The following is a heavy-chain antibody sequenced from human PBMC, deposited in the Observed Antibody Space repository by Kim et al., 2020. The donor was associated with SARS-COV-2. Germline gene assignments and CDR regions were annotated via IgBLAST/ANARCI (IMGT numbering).Heavy chain of an antibody. J-gene: IGHJ4*02. D-gene: IGHD2-21*02. CDR1: GYTFTSYG. Sequence: ASVKVSCKASGYTFTSYGISWVRQAPGQGLEWMGWISAYNGNTNYAQKLQGRVTMTTDTSTSTAYMELRSLRSDDTAVYYCARDQAYCGGDCPGDYWGQGTLVTVSS. V-gene: IGHV1-18*04. CDR2: ISAYNGNT. CDR3: ARDQAYCGGDCPGDY.